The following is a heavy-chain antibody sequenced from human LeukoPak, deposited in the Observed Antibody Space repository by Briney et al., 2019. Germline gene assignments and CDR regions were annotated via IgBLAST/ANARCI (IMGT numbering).Heavy chain of an antibody. CDR1: GFPFSTLG. CDR2: IGSDGDGT. D-gene: IGHD1-14*01. CDR3: VSPVFINF. V-gene: IGHV3-64D*06. J-gene: IGHJ4*01. Sequence: GGSLRLSCSASGFPFSTLGLHWVRQAPGKGLEHVSTIGSDGDGTYYADSVKDRFIISRDNSKNAVYLQMSSLRPEDTAVYYCVSPVFINFWGQGTLVTVSS.